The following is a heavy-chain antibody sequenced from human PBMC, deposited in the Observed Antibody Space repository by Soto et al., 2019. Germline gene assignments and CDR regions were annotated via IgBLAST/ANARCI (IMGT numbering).Heavy chain of an antibody. CDR2: IYYTGST. D-gene: IGHD3-10*01. J-gene: IGHJ6*02. CDR1: GGFISSSSYY. Sequence: SETLSLTCTVSGGFISSSSYYWGWIRQPPGKGLEWIGSIYYTGSTYYSPSLKSRVTMSVDTSKNQVSLKLSAVTAADTAVYFCARAAYGSGSYYAPYYYYAMDVWGQGTTVTVSS. CDR3: ARAAYGSGSYYAPYYYYAMDV. V-gene: IGHV4-39*07.